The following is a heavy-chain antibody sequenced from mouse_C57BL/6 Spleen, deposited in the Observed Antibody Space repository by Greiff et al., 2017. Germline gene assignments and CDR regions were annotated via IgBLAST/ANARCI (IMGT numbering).Heavy chain of an antibody. Sequence: VQLQQSGPELVKPGDSVKISCKASGYSFTGYFMNWVMQSHGKSLEWIGRINPYNGDTFSNQKFKGKATLTVDKSSSTAHMELRSLTSEDSAVYYCARRANYGYDWFAYWGQGTLVTVSA. CDR1: GYSFTGYF. J-gene: IGHJ3*01. D-gene: IGHD2-2*01. V-gene: IGHV1-20*01. CDR2: INPYNGDT. CDR3: ARRANYGYDWFAY.